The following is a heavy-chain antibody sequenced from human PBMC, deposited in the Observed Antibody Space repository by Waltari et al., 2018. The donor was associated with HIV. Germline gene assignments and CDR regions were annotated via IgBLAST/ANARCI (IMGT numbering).Heavy chain of an antibody. CDR3: ARARLVSRGQYCSTTSCLPHYYYYYGMDV. V-gene: IGHV4-34*01. CDR1: GGSFSGSY. CDR2: INLSGRT. Sequence: QVQLRQWGAGLLKPSETLSLTCAVYGGSFSGSYWSWIRQPPGKGLEWIGEINLSGRTNYTPSLKSPVTTSVDTSKNQFSLKLTSVTAADTAVFYCARARLVSRGQYCSTTSCLPHYYYYYGMDVWGQGTTVTVSS. J-gene: IGHJ6*02. D-gene: IGHD2-2*01.